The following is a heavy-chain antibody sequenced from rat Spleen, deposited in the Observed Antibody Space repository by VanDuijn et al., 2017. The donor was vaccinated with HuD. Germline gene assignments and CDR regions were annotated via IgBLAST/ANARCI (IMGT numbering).Heavy chain of an antibody. CDR2: IIYDGSST. CDR3: AKGTGRGYFDY. V-gene: IGHV5-17*01. D-gene: IGHD5-1*01. J-gene: IGHJ2*01. Sequence: EVQLVESGGGLVQPGRSLKLSCAASGFTFSDYAMAWVRQAPKKGLEWVATIIYDGSSTYYRDSVKGRFTISRDNAKSTLYLQMDSLRSEDTATYYCAKGTGRGYFDYWGQGVMVTVSS. CDR1: GFTFSDYA.